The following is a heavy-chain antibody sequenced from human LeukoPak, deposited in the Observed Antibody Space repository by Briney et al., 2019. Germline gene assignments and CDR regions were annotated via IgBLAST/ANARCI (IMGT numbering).Heavy chain of an antibody. J-gene: IGHJ4*02. CDR2: IWYDGSNK. Sequence: GRSLRLSCAASGFTFSSYGMHWVRQASGKGLEWVAVIWYDGSNKYYADSVKGRFTISRDNSKNTLYLQMNSLRAEDTAVYYCARDPNVLLWFGEFPDYWGQGTLVTVSS. D-gene: IGHD3-10*01. CDR3: ARDPNVLLWFGEFPDY. V-gene: IGHV3-33*01. CDR1: GFTFSSYG.